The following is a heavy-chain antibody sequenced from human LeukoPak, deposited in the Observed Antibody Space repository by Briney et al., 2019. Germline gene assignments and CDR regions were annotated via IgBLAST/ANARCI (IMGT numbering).Heavy chain of an antibody. D-gene: IGHD4-17*01. Sequence: GGSLRLSCAASGFTFSSYAMSWVRQAPGKGLEWVSAISGSGGSTYYADSVKGRFTISRDNAKNSLYLQMNSLRAEDTAVYYCARDRPQLYYGDYGRPVGYWGQGTLVTVSS. V-gene: IGHV3-23*01. CDR3: ARDRPQLYYGDYGRPVGY. J-gene: IGHJ4*02. CDR2: ISGSGGST. CDR1: GFTFSSYA.